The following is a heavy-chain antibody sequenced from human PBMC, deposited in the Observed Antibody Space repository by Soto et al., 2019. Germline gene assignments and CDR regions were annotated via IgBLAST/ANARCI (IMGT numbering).Heavy chain of an antibody. D-gene: IGHD6-13*01. J-gene: IGHJ3*02. CDR3: GRYSSTWCVAFEN. CDR1: GFTFSSYE. Sequence: GGSLRLSCAASGFTFSSYEMSWVRQAPGKGLEWLSYISGSGSTTHYADSVKGRFTISRDNARNSLYLQMNSLRVEDTAVYYCGRYSSTWCVAFENWGQGTMVTVSS. CDR2: ISGSGSTT. V-gene: IGHV3-48*03.